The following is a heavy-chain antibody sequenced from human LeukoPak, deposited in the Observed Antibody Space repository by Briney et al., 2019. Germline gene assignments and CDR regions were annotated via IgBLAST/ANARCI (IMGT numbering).Heavy chain of an antibody. CDR2: ISGYNGNT. CDR1: GYTFTTYG. CDR3: ARSDISIVRGAMV. V-gene: IGHV1-18*01. J-gene: IGHJ4*02. Sequence: ASVKVSCKASGYTFTTYGISWVRQAPGQGLEWMGWISGYNGNTNYAQKFQGRITMTTETSTSTAYMELRSLRSDDTAVYYCARSDISIVRGAMVWGQGTLVIVSS. D-gene: IGHD3-10*01.